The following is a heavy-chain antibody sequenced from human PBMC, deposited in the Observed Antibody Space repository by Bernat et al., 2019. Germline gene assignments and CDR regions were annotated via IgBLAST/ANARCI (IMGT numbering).Heavy chain of an antibody. D-gene: IGHD3-3*01. J-gene: IGHJ3*01. CDR3: AKEGPLETGFTDAFGF. Sequence: EVQLVESGGGLVQPGRSLRLSCAASGFTFDDYAMHWVRQAPGKGLEWVSGISWNSGSIGYADSVKGRFTISRDNAKNSLYLQMNSLRAEDTALYYCAKEGPLETGFTDAFGFWGQGTMVTVSS. CDR2: ISWNSGSI. V-gene: IGHV3-9*01. CDR1: GFTFDDYA.